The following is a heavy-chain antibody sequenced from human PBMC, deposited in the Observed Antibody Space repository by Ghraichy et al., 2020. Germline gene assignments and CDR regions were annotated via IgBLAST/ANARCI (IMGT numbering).Heavy chain of an antibody. D-gene: IGHD3-22*01. CDR2: INSSSGTT. J-gene: IGHJ4*02. V-gene: IGHV1-46*01. Sequence: ASVKVSCKASGYTFTRYYMYWVRQAPGQGLEWMGIINSSSGTTTYAQKFQGRVTMTRDTSTSTVYMELSNLRSEDTAVYFCARGYDSSGYSLGYWGQGTLVTVSP. CDR1: GYTFTRYY. CDR3: ARGYDSSGYSLGY.